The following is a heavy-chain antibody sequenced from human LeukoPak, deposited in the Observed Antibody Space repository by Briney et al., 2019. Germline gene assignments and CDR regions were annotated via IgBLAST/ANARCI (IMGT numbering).Heavy chain of an antibody. CDR3: AKDTKGGIFGVATNNWFDP. CDR1: GFTFSSYG. V-gene: IGHV3-30*02. D-gene: IGHD3-3*01. CDR2: IGYDGSNK. Sequence: GGSLRLSCAASGFTFSSYGMHWVRQAPGKGLEWVAFIGYDGSNKYYADSVKGRFTISRDNSKKTLYLQMNSLRAEDTAVYYCAKDTKGGIFGVATNNWFDPWGQGTLVTVSS. J-gene: IGHJ5*02.